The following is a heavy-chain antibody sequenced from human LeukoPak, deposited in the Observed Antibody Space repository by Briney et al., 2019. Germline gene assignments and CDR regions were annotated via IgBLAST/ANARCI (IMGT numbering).Heavy chain of an antibody. J-gene: IGHJ4*02. V-gene: IGHV1-2*02. CDR1: GYTFTGYY. Sequence: ASVKVSCKASGYTFTGYYMHWVRQAPGQGLEWMGWINPNSGGTDYAQKFQGRVTMTRDTSISTAYMELSRLRSDHTAVYYCARLVGVGYFDYWGQGTLVTVSS. CDR2: INPNSGGT. CDR3: ARLVGVGYFDY. D-gene: IGHD3-16*01.